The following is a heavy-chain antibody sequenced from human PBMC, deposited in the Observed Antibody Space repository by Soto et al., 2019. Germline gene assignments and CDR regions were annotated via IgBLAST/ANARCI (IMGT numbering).Heavy chain of an antibody. Sequence: ASVKVSCKASGYTFTSYDINWVRQATGQGLERMGWMKPNSGNTGYAQKIQGRVTMTRNTSISTAYMELSSLRSEDTAVYYCASMRSDDAFDIWGQGTMVTVSS. D-gene: IGHD6-6*01. CDR1: GYTFTSYD. V-gene: IGHV1-8*01. J-gene: IGHJ3*02. CDR2: MKPNSGNT. CDR3: ASMRSDDAFDI.